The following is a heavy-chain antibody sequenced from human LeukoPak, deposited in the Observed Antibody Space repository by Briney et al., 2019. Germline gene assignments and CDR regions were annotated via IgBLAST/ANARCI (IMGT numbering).Heavy chain of an antibody. Sequence: PSETLSLTCAVSGGSISSSNWWSWVRPPPGKGLEWIGEIYDSGSTNYNPSLKSRVTISADKSKNQFSLKLSSVTAADTAVYYCARTAYDILTGYSEYFQHWGQGTLVTVSS. V-gene: IGHV4-4*02. CDR1: GGSISSSNW. D-gene: IGHD3-9*01. CDR3: ARTAYDILTGYSEYFQH. CDR2: IYDSGST. J-gene: IGHJ1*01.